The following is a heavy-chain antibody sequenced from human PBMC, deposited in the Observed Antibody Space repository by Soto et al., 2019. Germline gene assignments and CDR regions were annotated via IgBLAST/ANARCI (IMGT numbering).Heavy chain of an antibody. V-gene: IGHV4-59*08. Sequence: QVQLQESGPGLVKPSESLSLTCSVSGPPIRSHYWSWIRQPPGKGLEWIGYIYYSGRATYNPSLKSRVTISVDTSKNQFSLNLTSVTAADTAIYYCARQGWLPGWFDPWGQGTLVTVSS. CDR1: GPPIRSHY. J-gene: IGHJ5*02. CDR2: IYYSGRA. D-gene: IGHD5-12*01. CDR3: ARQGWLPGWFDP.